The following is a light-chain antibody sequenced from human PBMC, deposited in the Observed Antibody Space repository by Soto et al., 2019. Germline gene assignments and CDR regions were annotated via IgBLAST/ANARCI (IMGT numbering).Light chain of an antibody. Sequence: QSALTQPASVSGSPGQSITISCSGTTSDVGTFGLVSWFQQHPGKAPKLMIYEGSKRPAGVSKRFSGSKSGDTASLTISGLQAEDEADYYCSSYAGSSTFVVFGGGTKVTVL. CDR2: EGS. J-gene: IGLJ2*01. CDR3: SSYAGSSTFVV. CDR1: TSDVGTFGL. V-gene: IGLV2-23*03.